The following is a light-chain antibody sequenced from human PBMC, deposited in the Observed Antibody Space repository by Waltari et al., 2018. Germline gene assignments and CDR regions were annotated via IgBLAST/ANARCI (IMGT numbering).Light chain of an antibody. J-gene: IGKJ4*01. CDR2: DAS. Sequence: DIQMTRSPSSLSASVGDRVTITCRASQSIDNYLNWYQQKPGKAPKLLIYDASGLQTGVPSRFSGSGSGTAFTLTISNLQPEDFATYSCQQSSSTPFTFGGGTKVEIK. CDR1: QSIDNY. CDR3: QQSSSTPFT. V-gene: IGKV1-39*01.